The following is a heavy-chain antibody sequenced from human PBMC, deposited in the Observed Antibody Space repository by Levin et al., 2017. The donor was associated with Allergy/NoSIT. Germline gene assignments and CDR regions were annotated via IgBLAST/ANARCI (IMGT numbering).Heavy chain of an antibody. D-gene: IGHD5-18*01. CDR2: IVVGSGNT. V-gene: IGHV1-58*01. CDR1: GFTFTSSA. CDR3: AAGTAMVLYYYYGMDG. J-gene: IGHJ6*02. Sequence: ASVKVSCKASGFTFTSSAVQWVRQARGQRLEWIGWIVVGSGNTNYAQKFQERVTITRDMSTSTAYMELSSLRSEDTAVYYCAAGTAMVLYYYYGMDGWGQGTTVTVSS.